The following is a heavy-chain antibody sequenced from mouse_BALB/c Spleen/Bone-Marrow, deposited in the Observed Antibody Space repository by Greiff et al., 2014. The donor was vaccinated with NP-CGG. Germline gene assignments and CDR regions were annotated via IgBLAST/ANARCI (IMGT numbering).Heavy chain of an antibody. CDR1: GYTFTEYI. CDR3: ARHEDYGSSCYYAMDY. Sequence: QVQLKQSGAELVKPGASVKLSCKASGYTFTEYIIHWVKQRSGQGLEWIGWFYPGSGSIKYNEKFKDKATLTADKSSSTVYMELSRLTSEDSAVYFCARHEDYGSSCYYAMDYWGQGTSVTVSS. D-gene: IGHD1-1*01. J-gene: IGHJ4*01. CDR2: FYPGSGSI. V-gene: IGHV1-62-2*01.